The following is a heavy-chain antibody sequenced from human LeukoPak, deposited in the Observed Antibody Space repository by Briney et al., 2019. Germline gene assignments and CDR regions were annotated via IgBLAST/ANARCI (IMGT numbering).Heavy chain of an antibody. CDR3: AREAAATGYFDY. V-gene: IGHV4-59*01. CDR2: IYYSGST. D-gene: IGHD2-2*01. Sequence: SETLSLTCTVSGGSISSYYWSWIRQPPGKGLEWIRYIYYSGSTNYNPSLKSRVTISVDTSKNQFSLKLSSVTAADTAVYYCAREAAATGYFDYWGQGTLVTVSS. J-gene: IGHJ4*02. CDR1: GGSISSYY.